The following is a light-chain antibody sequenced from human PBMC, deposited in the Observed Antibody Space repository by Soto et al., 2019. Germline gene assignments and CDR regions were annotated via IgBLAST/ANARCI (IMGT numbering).Light chain of an antibody. V-gene: IGKV1-6*01. CDR1: QGIRGD. Sequence: AIQMTQSPSSLSASLGDRVTITCRASQGIRGDLGWYQQKPGKAPKLLISATSTLQSGVPSRFSGRGSGTNFTLTISSLQPEDFATYYCIQDFISPLTVGQGTRWISN. J-gene: IGKJ1*01. CDR2: ATS. CDR3: IQDFISPLT.